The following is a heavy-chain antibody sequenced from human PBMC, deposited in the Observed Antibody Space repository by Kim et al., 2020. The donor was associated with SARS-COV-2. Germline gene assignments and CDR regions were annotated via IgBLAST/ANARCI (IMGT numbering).Heavy chain of an antibody. CDR2: IYYSGST. D-gene: IGHD3-10*01. CDR1: GGSISSSSYY. CDR3: ARHEDPITMVRGSIRGYYYYGMDV. J-gene: IGHJ6*02. V-gene: IGHV4-39*01. Sequence: SETLSLTCTVSGGSISSSSYYWGWIRQPPGKGLEWIGSIYYSGSTYYNPSLKSRVTISVDTSKNQFSLKLSSVTAADTAVYYCARHEDPITMVRGSIRGYYYYGMDVWGQGTTVTVSS.